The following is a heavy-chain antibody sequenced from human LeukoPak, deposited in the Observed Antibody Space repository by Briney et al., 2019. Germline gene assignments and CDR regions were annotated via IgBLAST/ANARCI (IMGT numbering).Heavy chain of an antibody. CDR3: AKARHSSGWYYFDY. CDR1: GFTFSSYG. CDR2: ISGSGGST. D-gene: IGHD6-19*01. V-gene: IGHV3-23*01. Sequence: TGGSLRLSCAASGFTFSSYGMSWVRQAPGKGLEWVSAISGSGGSTYYADSVKGRFTISRDNSKNTLYLQMNSLRAEDTAVFYCAKARHSSGWYYFDYWGQGTLVTVSS. J-gene: IGHJ4*02.